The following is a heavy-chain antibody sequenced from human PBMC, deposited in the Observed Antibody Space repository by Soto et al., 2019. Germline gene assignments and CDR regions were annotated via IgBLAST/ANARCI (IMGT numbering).Heavy chain of an antibody. D-gene: IGHD1-1*01. V-gene: IGHV1-69*13. J-gene: IGHJ6*02. CDR3: ARGAVGASTVADIMNPSKHHYTMDV. CDR1: GGTFSSYA. CDR2: IIPIFGTA. Sequence: SVKVSCKASGGTFSSYAISWVRQAPGQGLEWMGGIIPIFGTANYAQKFQGRVTITADESTSTAYMELTGLTSEDTAVYHCARGAVGASTVADIMNPSKHHYTMDVWGQGTTVTVSS.